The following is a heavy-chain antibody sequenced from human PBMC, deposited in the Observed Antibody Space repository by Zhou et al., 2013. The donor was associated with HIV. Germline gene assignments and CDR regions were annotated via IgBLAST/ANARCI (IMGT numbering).Heavy chain of an antibody. CDR2: IVVGSGNT. CDR1: GFTFTSSA. D-gene: IGHD1-26*01. J-gene: IGHJ3*02. CDR3: ARGGGSGSYSPDCFDI. Sequence: QMQLVQSGPEVKKPGTSVKVSCKASGFTFTSSAMQWVRQARGQRLEWIGWIVVGSGNTNYAQKFQGRVTMTRDTSISTAYMELSRLTSDDTAVYYCARGGGSGSYSPDCFDIWGQGTMVTVSS. V-gene: IGHV1-58*02.